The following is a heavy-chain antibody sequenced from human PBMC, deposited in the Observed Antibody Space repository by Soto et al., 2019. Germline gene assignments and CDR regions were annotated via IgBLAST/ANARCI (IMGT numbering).Heavy chain of an antibody. CDR2: ISGSGGST. Sequence: GGSLRLSCAASGFTFSSYSMSWVRQAPGKGLEWVSAISGSGGSTYYADSVKGRFTISRDNSKNTLYLLMNSLRAEDTAVYYCAKVIYGSPGMDVWGQRTTVTVSS. CDR1: GFTFSSYS. V-gene: IGHV3-23*01. J-gene: IGHJ6*02. D-gene: IGHD3-10*01. CDR3: AKVIYGSPGMDV.